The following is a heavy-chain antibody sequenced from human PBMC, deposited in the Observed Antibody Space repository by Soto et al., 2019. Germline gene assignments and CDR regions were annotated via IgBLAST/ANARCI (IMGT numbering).Heavy chain of an antibody. Sequence: SETLSLTCTVSGCSISSSSYYWGWIRQPPGKGLEWIGSIYYSGSTYYNPSLKSRVTISVDTSKNQFSLKLSSVTAADTAVYYCARIMRVHGAFDIWGQGTMVTVSS. CDR3: ARIMRVHGAFDI. CDR2: IYYSGST. J-gene: IGHJ3*02. V-gene: IGHV4-39*01. CDR1: GCSISSSSYY. D-gene: IGHD3-16*01.